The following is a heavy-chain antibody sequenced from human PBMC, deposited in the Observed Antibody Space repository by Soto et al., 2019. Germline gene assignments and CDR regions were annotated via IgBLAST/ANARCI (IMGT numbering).Heavy chain of an antibody. V-gene: IGHV3-66*01. CDR2: IYSGGRT. Sequence: EVQLVESGGGLVQPGGSLRLSCAASGFTVGNNYMNWVRQAPGKGLEWVSVIYSGGRTDYADSVKGRFTISRDSSKNTLFLQMNSLRAEDTAIYYCAARAVAASRWGQGTLVTVSS. D-gene: IGHD6-19*01. CDR1: GFTVGNNY. CDR3: AARAVAASR. J-gene: IGHJ4*02.